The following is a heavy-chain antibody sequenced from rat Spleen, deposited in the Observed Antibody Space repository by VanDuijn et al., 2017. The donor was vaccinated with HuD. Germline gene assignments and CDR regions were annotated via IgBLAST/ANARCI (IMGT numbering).Heavy chain of an antibody. D-gene: IGHD4-3*01. Sequence: EVKLVESGGGLVQPGRSLKLSCAASGFNFNDYWMGWVRQAPGKGLEWIGEINKDSRRIKYSPSLKDKVTISRDNAQNTLYLQMSKLGSEDTAIYYCVREMAGVDYWGQGVMVTVSS. CDR3: VREMAGVDY. CDR1: GFNFNDYW. V-gene: IGHV4-2*01. J-gene: IGHJ2*01. CDR2: INKDSRRI.